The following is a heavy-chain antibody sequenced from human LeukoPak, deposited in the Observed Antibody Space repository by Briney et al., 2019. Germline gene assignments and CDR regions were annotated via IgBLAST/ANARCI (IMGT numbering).Heavy chain of an antibody. CDR1: GYTLTELF. J-gene: IGHJ4*02. Sequence: ASVTVSCTVSGYTLTELFMHWVRQAPGKGLEWMGGFDPEDGETIYAQKFQGRVTMTEDTSTDTAYMELSSLRSEDTAVYYCAILPPGGRELLIDYWGQGTLVTVSS. V-gene: IGHV1-24*01. CDR2: FDPEDGET. CDR3: AILPPGGRELLIDY. D-gene: IGHD1-26*01.